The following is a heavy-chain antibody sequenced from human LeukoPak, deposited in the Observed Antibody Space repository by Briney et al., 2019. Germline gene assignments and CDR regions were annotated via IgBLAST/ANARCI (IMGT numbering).Heavy chain of an antibody. CDR2: INPNSGGT. J-gene: IGHJ4*02. CDR3: ASVDSSGYNFDY. Sequence: ASVKVSCKASGYAFTGYYMHWVRQAPGQGLEWMGRINPNSGGTNYAQKFQGRVTMTRDTSISTAYMELSRLRSDDTAVYYCASVDSSGYNFDYWGQGTLVTVSS. CDR1: GYAFTGYY. D-gene: IGHD3-22*01. V-gene: IGHV1-2*06.